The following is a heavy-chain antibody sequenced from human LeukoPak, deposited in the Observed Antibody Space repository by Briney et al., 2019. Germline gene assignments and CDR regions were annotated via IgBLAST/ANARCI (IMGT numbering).Heavy chain of an antibody. J-gene: IGHJ6*03. Sequence: PGGSLRLSCAASGFTFSNHWMTWVRQAPGKGLEWVANINQRGSEIYYVDSVRGRFTISRDNAKNSLYLQMNSLRAEDTAVYYCARVIRDSSGYYYSYYYYYMDVWGKGTTVTVSS. V-gene: IGHV3-7*01. D-gene: IGHD3-22*01. CDR3: ARVIRDSSGYYYSYYYYYMDV. CDR2: INQRGSEI. CDR1: GFTFSNHW.